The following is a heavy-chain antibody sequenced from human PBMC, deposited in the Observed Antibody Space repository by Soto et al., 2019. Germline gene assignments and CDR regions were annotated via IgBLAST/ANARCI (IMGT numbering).Heavy chain of an antibody. CDR2: IYSGGNT. J-gene: IGHJ6*02. CDR1: GFTVSSNY. CDR3: ARVQGHDDSCIYV. Sequence: ELHLVESGGGLLQPGGSLGLSCAASGFTVSSNYITWVRQAPGKGLEWVSLIYSGGNTFYADSVKCRFTISRDNSKNTLYLYMHTLRAEDTAVYYCARVQGHDDSCIYVWGQGTTVTVSS. D-gene: IGHD4-17*01. V-gene: IGHV3-53*01.